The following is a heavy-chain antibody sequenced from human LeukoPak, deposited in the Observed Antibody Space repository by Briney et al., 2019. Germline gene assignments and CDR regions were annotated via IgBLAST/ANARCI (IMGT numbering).Heavy chain of an antibody. CDR3: TRVGYIDEGIDY. CDR1: GFTISNYW. Sequence: GGSLRLSCVGSGFTISNYWMHWVRQAPGKGLEWVANIKQDGSKKPYVDSVKGRFTISRDNAKNSLYLQMNSLRAEDTAIYYCTRVGYIDEGIDYWGQGTLVTVSS. V-gene: IGHV3-7*04. J-gene: IGHJ4*02. CDR2: IKQDGSKK. D-gene: IGHD5-24*01.